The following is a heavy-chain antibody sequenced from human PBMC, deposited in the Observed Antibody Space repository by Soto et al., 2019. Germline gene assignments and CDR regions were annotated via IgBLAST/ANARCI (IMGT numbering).Heavy chain of an antibody. CDR1: GFSLSTTGVG. CDR2: IYWDDDK. V-gene: IGHV2-5*02. Sequence: QITLKESGPTLVRPTQTLTLTCTFSGFSLSTTGVGVGWIRQPPGKALEWLALIYWDDDKRYSPSLKSRLTITKDTSKNEVILTMTNMDPVDTATYYYAQRLRDYGLGRERAHYFDPWGQGTLVTVSS. J-gene: IGHJ5*02. CDR3: AQRLRDYGLGRERAHYFDP. D-gene: IGHD3-10*01.